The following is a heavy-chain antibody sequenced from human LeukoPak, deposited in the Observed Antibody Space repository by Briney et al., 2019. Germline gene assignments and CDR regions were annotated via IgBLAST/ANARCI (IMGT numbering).Heavy chain of an antibody. V-gene: IGHV3-23*01. Sequence: PGGSLRLSCAASGFTFSSYAMSWVRQAPGKGLEWVSAISGSGGTTYYADSVKGRFTISRDNSKNTLYMKMNSLRAEETAVYYCAKDLVVVPAASFDYWGQGTLVTVCS. CDR2: ISGSGGTT. J-gene: IGHJ4*02. CDR3: AKDLVVVPAASFDY. D-gene: IGHD2-2*01. CDR1: GFTFSSYA.